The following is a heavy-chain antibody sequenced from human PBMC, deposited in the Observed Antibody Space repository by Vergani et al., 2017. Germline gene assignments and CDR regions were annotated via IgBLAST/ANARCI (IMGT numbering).Heavy chain of an antibody. CDR2: INHSGST. CDR3: ARGYAVTKFDY. Sequence: QVQLQQWGAGLLKPSETLSLTCAVYGGSFSGYYWSWIRQPPGKGLEWIGEINHSGSTNYNPSLKSRVTISVDTSKNQFSLRLSSVTAADTAVYYCARGYAVTKFDYWGQGTLVSVSS. D-gene: IGHD3-16*01. CDR1: GGSFSGYY. J-gene: IGHJ4*02. V-gene: IGHV4-34*01.